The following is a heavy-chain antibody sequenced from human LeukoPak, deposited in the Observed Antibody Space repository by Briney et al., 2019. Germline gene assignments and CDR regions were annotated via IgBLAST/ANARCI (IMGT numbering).Heavy chain of an antibody. J-gene: IGHJ6*02. D-gene: IGHD3-22*01. Sequence: SETLSLTCAVNGGSFSGYVWSWIRQPPGKGLEWIGEINHSGSTYYNASLKSRITISVDTSKRQFSLRMNSVTAADTAVYFCAGYYSSIYGMDVWGQGTSVTVSS. CDR3: AGYYSSIYGMDV. CDR2: INHSGST. CDR1: GGSFSGYV. V-gene: IGHV4-34*01.